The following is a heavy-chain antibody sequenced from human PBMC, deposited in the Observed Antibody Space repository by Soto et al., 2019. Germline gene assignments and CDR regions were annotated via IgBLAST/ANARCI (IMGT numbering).Heavy chain of an antibody. CDR3: ARGLISGSHYSGGWYYFDS. D-gene: IGHD1-26*01. CDR2: INHSGSA. J-gene: IGHJ4*02. V-gene: IGHV4-34*01. Sequence: KLRETLSLTCDVYGGSFSGYIWTWIRQTPGKGLQWIGQINHSGSANYNPSLKSRVTISVHTSKSQFSLELSSVTAADTAVYYCARGLISGSHYSGGWYYFDSWGQGTQVTVSS. CDR1: GGSFSGYI.